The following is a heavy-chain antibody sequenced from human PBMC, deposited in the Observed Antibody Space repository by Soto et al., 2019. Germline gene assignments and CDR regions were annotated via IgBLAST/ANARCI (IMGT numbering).Heavy chain of an antibody. D-gene: IGHD3-3*01. V-gene: IGHV1-69*13. J-gene: IGHJ6*02. Sequence: GASVKVSCKASGGTFSSYAISWVRQAPGQGLEWMGGIIPIFGTANYAQKFQGRVTITADESTSTAYMELSSLRSEDTAVYYCARDGITIFGVVFCGMDVWGQGTTVTV. CDR3: ARDGITIFGVVFCGMDV. CDR1: GGTFSSYA. CDR2: IIPIFGTA.